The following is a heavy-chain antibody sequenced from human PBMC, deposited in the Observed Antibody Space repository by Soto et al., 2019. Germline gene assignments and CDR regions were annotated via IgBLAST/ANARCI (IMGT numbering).Heavy chain of an antibody. CDR3: ARQKYYYDTSGYFMPDH. V-gene: IGHV1-18*04. D-gene: IGHD3-22*01. CDR1: GYTFTSYG. Sequence: ASVKVSCKASGYTFTSYGISWVRQAPEQGLEWMGWISAYNGNTNYPQKFQGRVTMTTDTSTSTAYMELRSLRSDDTAVYYCARQKYYYDTSGYFMPDHWGQGTQVTVSS. J-gene: IGHJ4*02. CDR2: ISAYNGNT.